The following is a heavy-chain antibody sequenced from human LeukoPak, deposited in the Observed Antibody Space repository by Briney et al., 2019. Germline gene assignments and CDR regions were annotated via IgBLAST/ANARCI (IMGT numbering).Heavy chain of an antibody. J-gene: IGHJ4*02. CDR2: ISYDGSNK. Sequence: PGRSLRLSCAASGFTFSSYGMHWVRQAPGKGLEWVAVISYDGSNKYYADSVQGRFTISRDNSKNTLYLQMNSLRAEDTAVYYCAKGYQLLGYWGQGTLVTVSS. V-gene: IGHV3-30*18. D-gene: IGHD2-2*01. CDR3: AKGYQLLGY. CDR1: GFTFSSYG.